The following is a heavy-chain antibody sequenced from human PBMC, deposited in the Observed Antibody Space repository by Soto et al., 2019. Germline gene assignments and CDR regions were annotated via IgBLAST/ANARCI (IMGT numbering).Heavy chain of an antibody. V-gene: IGHV4-61*01. J-gene: IGHJ5*02. Sequence: PSSSXSLTCTVSGDCGIIARFYLIWIRQPPGNVLDWIGFIYFSGITNYNPSLKSPVTMSLDTSKNQFSLNLSSVTPADTAVYYCERVNSGRNWLETWGQGTLV. CDR2: IYFSGIT. D-gene: IGHD6-19*01. CDR3: ERVNSGRNWLET. CDR1: GDCGIIARFY.